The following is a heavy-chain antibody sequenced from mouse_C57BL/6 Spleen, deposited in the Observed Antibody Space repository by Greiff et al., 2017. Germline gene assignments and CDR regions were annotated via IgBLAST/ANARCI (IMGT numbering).Heavy chain of an antibody. J-gene: IGHJ3*01. V-gene: IGHV1-19*01. CDR2: INPYNGGT. CDR3: ARTLSSSGYWFAY. Sequence: EVQVVESGPVLVKPGASVKMSCKASGYTFTDYYMNWVKQSHGKSLEWIGVINPYNGGTSYNQKFKGKATLTVDKSSSTAYMELNSLTSEDSAVYYCARTLSSSGYWFAYWGQGTLVTVSA. D-gene: IGHD3-2*02. CDR1: GYTFTDYY.